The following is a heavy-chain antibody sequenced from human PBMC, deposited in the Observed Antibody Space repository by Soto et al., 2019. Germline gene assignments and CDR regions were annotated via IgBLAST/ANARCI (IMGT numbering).Heavy chain of an antibody. CDR1: GDSISSINNY. D-gene: IGHD5-18*01. J-gene: IGHJ6*02. CDR3: ARGRGYSYGLDP. Sequence: SETLSLTCTVSGDSISSINNYWSWIRQPPGEGLEWIGFISYSGTTSYSPSLKSRVAISLDTSKNQFPLSLNFVTAADTAVYYCARGRGYSYGLDPWGPGTTVTVSS. CDR2: ISYSGTT. V-gene: IGHV4-30-4*01.